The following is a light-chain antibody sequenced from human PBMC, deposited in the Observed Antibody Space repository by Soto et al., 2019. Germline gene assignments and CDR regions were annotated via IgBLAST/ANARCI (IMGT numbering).Light chain of an antibody. CDR3: QQYDSLPLN. CDR2: DAS. J-gene: IGKJ4*01. CDR1: QDINIY. V-gene: IGKV1-33*01. Sequence: DIEMTQSPSSLSASVGDRVTISCQASQDINIYLNWYQQKPGEDPRLLVNDASDLEIGVPSRFSGSGSGTDFTLIISRLQPEDIGTYYCQQYDSLPLNCGGGTNVDI.